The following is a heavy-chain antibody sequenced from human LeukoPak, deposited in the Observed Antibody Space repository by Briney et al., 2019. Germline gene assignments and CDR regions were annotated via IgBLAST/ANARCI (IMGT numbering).Heavy chain of an antibody. CDR1: GFPFCVYE. J-gene: IGHJ4*02. CDR3: ALLAVASDFDY. Sequence: GGSLRLSCVVSGFPFCVYEMNWVRQAPGKGLEWVSNIASSGTIKYYADSVKGRFSISRDNAKSSLYLQMNSLRVEDTAVYYCALLAVASDFDYWGQGALVTVSS. V-gene: IGHV3-48*03. CDR2: IASSGTIK. D-gene: IGHD6-19*01.